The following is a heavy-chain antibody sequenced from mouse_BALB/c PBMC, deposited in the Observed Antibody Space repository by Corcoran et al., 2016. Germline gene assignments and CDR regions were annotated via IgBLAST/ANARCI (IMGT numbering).Heavy chain of an antibody. Sequence: QIQLVQSGPELKKPGEPVKISCKASGYTFTNYGMNWVKQAPGKGLKWMGWINTYSGEPTYADDFKGRFAFSLENSASTAYLQINNLTNDDMATYFCASYDYDYAMDYWGQGTSVTVSS. J-gene: IGHJ4*01. CDR3: ASYDYDYAMDY. CDR1: GYTFTNYG. CDR2: INTYSGEP. V-gene: IGHV9-1*02. D-gene: IGHD2-4*01.